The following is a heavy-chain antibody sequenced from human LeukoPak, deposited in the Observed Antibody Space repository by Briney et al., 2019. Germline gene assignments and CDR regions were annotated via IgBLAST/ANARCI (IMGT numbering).Heavy chain of an antibody. D-gene: IGHD2-2*01. CDR1: GYSISSGNY. CDR3: AKRYCSSTTCYDDRGAFDY. V-gene: IGHV4-38-2*02. CDR2: IYHSGST. Sequence: SETLSLTCTVSGYSISSGNYWDWIRQPPGKGLEWIGSIYHSGSTYYNPSLKSRVTISVDTSKNQFSLNRSSVTAADTAVYYCAKRYCSSTTCYDDRGAFDYWGQGTLVTVSS. J-gene: IGHJ4*02.